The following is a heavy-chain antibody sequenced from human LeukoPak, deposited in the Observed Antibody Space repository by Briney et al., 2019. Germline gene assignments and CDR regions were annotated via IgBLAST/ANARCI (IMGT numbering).Heavy chain of an antibody. CDR1: GFTFSSYS. CDR2: ISSSSSTI. Sequence: GGSLGLSCAASGFTFSSYSMNWVRQAPGKGLEWVSYISSSSSTIYYADSVKGRFTISRDNAKNSLYLQMNSLRAEDTAVYYCAREVVTMDVWGQGTTVTVSS. J-gene: IGHJ6*02. D-gene: IGHD2-21*02. V-gene: IGHV3-48*01. CDR3: AREVVTMDV.